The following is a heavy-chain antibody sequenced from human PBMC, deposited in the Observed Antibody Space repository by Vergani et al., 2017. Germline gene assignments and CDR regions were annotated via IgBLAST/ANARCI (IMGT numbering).Heavy chain of an antibody. CDR2: ISYDGSNK. Sequence: QVQLVESGGGVVQPGRSLRLSCAASGFTFSSYAMHWVRQAPGKGLEWVAVISYDGSNKYYADSVKGRFTISRDNSKNTLYLQMNSLRAEDTAVYYCAREGLRWFDPWGQGTLVTVSS. J-gene: IGHJ5*02. CDR3: AREGLRWFDP. CDR1: GFTFSSYA. V-gene: IGHV3-30*04.